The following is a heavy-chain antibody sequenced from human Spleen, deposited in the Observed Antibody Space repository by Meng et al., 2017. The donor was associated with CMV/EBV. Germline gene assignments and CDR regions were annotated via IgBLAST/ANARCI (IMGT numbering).Heavy chain of an antibody. Sequence: GESLKISCAASGFTFSSYGMHWVRQAPGKGLEWVTYIRYDESNEFYADSVKGRFTISRDNSKNTLYLQMNSLRVEDTALYYCARRVAGGAIHWFFDLWGRGTLVTVSS. J-gene: IGHJ2*01. V-gene: IGHV3-30*02. D-gene: IGHD2-15*01. CDR2: IRYDESNE. CDR1: GFTFSSYG. CDR3: ARRVAGGAIHWFFDL.